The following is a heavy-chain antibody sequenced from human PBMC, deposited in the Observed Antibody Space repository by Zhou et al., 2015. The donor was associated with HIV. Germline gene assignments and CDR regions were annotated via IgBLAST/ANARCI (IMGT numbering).Heavy chain of an antibody. J-gene: IGHJ6*03. CDR3: ARDLPPTGVLSDSYYMDV. D-gene: IGHD1-1*01. CDR1: GGTFSSYA. CDR2: IIPIFGTA. V-gene: IGHV1-69*01. Sequence: QVQLVQSGAEVKKPGSSVKVSCKASGGTFSSYAISWVRQAPGQGLEWMGGIIPIFGTANYAQKFQGRVTITADESTSTAYMELSSLRSEDTAVYYCARDLPPTGVLSDSYYMDVWGKGTTVTVSS.